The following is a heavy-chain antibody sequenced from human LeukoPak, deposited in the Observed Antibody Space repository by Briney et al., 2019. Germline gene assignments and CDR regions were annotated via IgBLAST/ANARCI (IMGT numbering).Heavy chain of an antibody. D-gene: IGHD6-13*01. J-gene: IGHJ4*02. CDR1: GGSISSSSYY. CDR3: AGRRTIAAAGTDFDY. V-gene: IGHV4-39*01. Sequence: SETLSLTCTVSGGSISSSSYYWGWIRQPPGKGLEWIGSIYYSGSTYYNPSLKSRVTISVDTSKNQFSLKLSSVTAADTAVYYCAGRRTIAAAGTDFDYWGQGTLVTVSS. CDR2: IYYSGST.